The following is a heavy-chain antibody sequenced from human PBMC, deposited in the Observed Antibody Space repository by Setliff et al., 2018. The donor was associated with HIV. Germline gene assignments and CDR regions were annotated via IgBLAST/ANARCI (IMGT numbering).Heavy chain of an antibody. CDR2: INPNNGGT. CDR1: GYTFTGYY. Sequence: EASVKVSCKASGYTFTGYYMHWVRQAPGQGLEWMGWINPNNGGTNYAQKFQGRVTMTRDTSISTAYMELSRLRSEDTAVYYCARDFGGYCSSMSCPDLFDPWGQGTLVTVSS. J-gene: IGHJ5*02. D-gene: IGHD2-2*01. CDR3: ARDFGGYCSSMSCPDLFDP. V-gene: IGHV1-2*02.